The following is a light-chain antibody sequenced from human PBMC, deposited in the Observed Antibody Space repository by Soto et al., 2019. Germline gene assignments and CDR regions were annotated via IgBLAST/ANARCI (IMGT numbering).Light chain of an antibody. V-gene: IGKV1-5*01. Sequence: QMTQSPSTLSASVGDRVTITCRASQNINTWLAWYQQKPGTAPRLLIYDVSTMQSGVPARFSGSGSGTAFTLINTSLQPDDSAMHYCQQYDWYFGQGTKV. CDR2: DVS. J-gene: IGKJ1*01. CDR1: QNINTW. CDR3: QQYDWY.